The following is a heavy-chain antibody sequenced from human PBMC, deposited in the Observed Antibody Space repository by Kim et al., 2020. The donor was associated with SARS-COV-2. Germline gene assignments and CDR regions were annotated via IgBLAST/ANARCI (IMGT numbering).Heavy chain of an antibody. CDR3: ARERQWLGDY. D-gene: IGHD6-19*01. CDR1: GFTFSSYA. V-gene: IGHV3-30-3*01. Sequence: GGSLRLSCAASGFTFSSYAMHWVRQAPGKGLEWVAVISYDGSNKYYADSVKGRFTISRDNSKNTLYLQMNSLRAEDTAVYYCARERQWLGDYWGQGTLVTVSS. CDR2: ISYDGSNK. J-gene: IGHJ4*02.